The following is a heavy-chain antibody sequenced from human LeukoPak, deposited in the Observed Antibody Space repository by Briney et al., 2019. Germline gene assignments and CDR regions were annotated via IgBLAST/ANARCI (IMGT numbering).Heavy chain of an antibody. D-gene: IGHD2/OR15-2a*01. CDR3: ARVFRAQKTTSSYYNWFDP. CDR1: GYTFTGYY. Sequence: ASVKVSCKASGYTFTGYYMHWVRQAPGQGLEWMGWINPNSGGTNYAQKFQGRGTMTRDTSISTAYMELSRLRSDDTAVYYCARVFRAQKTTSSYYNWFDPWGQGTLVTVSS. CDR2: INPNSGGT. J-gene: IGHJ5*02. V-gene: IGHV1-2*02.